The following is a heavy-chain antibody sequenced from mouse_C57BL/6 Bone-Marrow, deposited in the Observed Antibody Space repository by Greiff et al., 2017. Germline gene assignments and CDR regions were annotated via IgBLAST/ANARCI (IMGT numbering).Heavy chain of an antibody. J-gene: IGHJ3*01. V-gene: IGHV1-4*01. CDR2: INPSSGYT. CDR1: GYTFTSYT. D-gene: IGHD2-10*02. Sequence: VQLQQSGAELARPGASVKMSCKASGYTFTSYTMHWVKQRPGQGLEWIGYINPSSGYTKYNQKFKDKATLTADKSSSTAYMQLSSLTSEDSAVDYCARWAYGNYVAWFAYGGQGTLVTVSA. CDR3: ARWAYGNYVAWFAY.